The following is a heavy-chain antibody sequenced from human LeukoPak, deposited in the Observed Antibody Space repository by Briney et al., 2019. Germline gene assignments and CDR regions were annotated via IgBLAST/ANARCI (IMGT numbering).Heavy chain of an antibody. V-gene: IGHV1-8*01. D-gene: IGHD6-6*01. CDR3: ARRPSSSRLLYYYYYMDV. CDR2: MNPNSGNT. CDR1: GYTFTSYD. J-gene: IGHJ6*03. Sequence: ASVKVSCKASGYTFTSYDINWVRQATGQGLEWMGWMNPNSGNTGYAQKFQGRVTMTRNTSISTAYMELSSLRSEDTAVYYCARRPSSSRLLYYYYYMDVWGKGTTVTVSS.